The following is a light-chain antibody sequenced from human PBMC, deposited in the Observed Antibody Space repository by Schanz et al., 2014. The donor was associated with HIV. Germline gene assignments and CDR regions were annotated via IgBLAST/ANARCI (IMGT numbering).Light chain of an antibody. CDR1: SSDAGGYNY. Sequence: QSALTQPPSASGAPGQSVTISCTGTSSDAGGYNYLSWYQHHPGKAPKLLISEVNKRPSGVPDRFSGSKSGNTASLTVSGLQAEDEADYYCSSYTTSSTLVFGGGTKLTVL. CDR3: SSYTTSSTLV. CDR2: EVN. J-gene: IGLJ2*01. V-gene: IGLV2-8*01.